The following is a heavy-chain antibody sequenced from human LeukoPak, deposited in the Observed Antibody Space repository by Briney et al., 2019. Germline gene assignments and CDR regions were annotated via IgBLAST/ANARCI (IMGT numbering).Heavy chain of an antibody. CDR3: ARTTEGGYSYGYFYYYYMDV. D-gene: IGHD5-18*01. V-gene: IGHV4-59*01. CDR2: IYYSGST. CDR1: GGSISSYY. Sequence: SETLSLTCTVSGGSISSYYWSWIRQPPGKGLEWIGYIYYSGSTNYKSSLKSRVTISVDTSKDQFSLKLSSVTAADTAVYYCARTTEGGYSYGYFYYYYMDVWGKGTTVTISS. J-gene: IGHJ6*03.